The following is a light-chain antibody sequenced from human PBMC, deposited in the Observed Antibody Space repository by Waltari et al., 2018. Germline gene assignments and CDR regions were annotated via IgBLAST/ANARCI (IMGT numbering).Light chain of an antibody. V-gene: IGLV2-14*03. Sequence: YPHPHPAPFSASPGPSRTISCTGARSTDDGTGYLSWYQQHPGKAPKLMIYDDTKRLSGVSARFSASKSGNTASLTITGIQAEDEADYYCSSYADTSTHDVFGTGTKVTVL. CDR2: DDT. CDR3: SSYADTSTHDV. J-gene: IGLJ1*01. CDR1: RSTDDGTGY.